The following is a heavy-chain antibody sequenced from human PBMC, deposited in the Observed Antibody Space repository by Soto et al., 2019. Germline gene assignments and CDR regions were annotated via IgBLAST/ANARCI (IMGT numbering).Heavy chain of an antibody. V-gene: IGHV3-23*01. Sequence: GGSLRLSCAASGFTFSSYAMSWVRQAPGKGLEWVSAISGSGGSTYYADSVKGRFTISRDNSKNTLYLQMNSLRAEDTAVYYCAKDPSYSSWWKYFQHWGQGTLVTVSS. J-gene: IGHJ1*01. CDR3: AKDPSYSSWWKYFQH. D-gene: IGHD6-13*01. CDR1: GFTFSSYA. CDR2: ISGSGGST.